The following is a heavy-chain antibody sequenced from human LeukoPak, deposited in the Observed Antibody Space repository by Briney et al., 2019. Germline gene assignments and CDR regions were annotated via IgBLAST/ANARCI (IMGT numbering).Heavy chain of an antibody. CDR3: VRLGRDGYTYGAAY. CDR2: INWNGGST. D-gene: IGHD5-24*01. V-gene: IGHV3-20*04. Sequence: RPAGSLRLSCAGSGYIFDDYGMRWVRQAPGKGLEWVAGINWNGGSTGYAASVKGRCTISRDNAKTALYLEMNSLRVEDTAFYYCVRLGRDGYTYGAAYWGQGALVTVSS. CDR1: GYIFDDYG. J-gene: IGHJ1*01.